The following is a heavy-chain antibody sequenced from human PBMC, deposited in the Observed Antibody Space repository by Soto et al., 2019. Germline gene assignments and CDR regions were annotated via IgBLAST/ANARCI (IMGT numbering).Heavy chain of an antibody. CDR2: IIPIFGTA. CDR3: AREERGLELPSIVYGMDV. Sequence: ASVKVSCKASGGTFSSYAISWVRQAPGQGLEWMGGIIPIFGTANYAQKFQGRVTITAGKSTSTAYMELSSLRSEDTAVYYCAREERGLELPSIVYGMDVWGQGTTVTVSS. D-gene: IGHD1-7*01. CDR1: GGTFSSYA. J-gene: IGHJ6*02. V-gene: IGHV1-69*06.